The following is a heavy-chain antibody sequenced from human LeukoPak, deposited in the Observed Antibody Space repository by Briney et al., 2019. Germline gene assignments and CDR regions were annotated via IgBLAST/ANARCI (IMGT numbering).Heavy chain of an antibody. CDR3: VRGVRHCSSTSCYGGKSDYYYYMDV. Sequence: ASVKVSCKASGYSFTSYDINWVRQATGQGLEWMGWMNPNSGNTGYAQKFQGRVTMTRNTSISTAYMELSSLRSEDTAVYYCVRGVRHCSSTSCYGGKSDYYYYMDVWGKGTTVTVSS. D-gene: IGHD2-2*01. V-gene: IGHV1-8*01. J-gene: IGHJ6*03. CDR2: MNPNSGNT. CDR1: GYSFTSYD.